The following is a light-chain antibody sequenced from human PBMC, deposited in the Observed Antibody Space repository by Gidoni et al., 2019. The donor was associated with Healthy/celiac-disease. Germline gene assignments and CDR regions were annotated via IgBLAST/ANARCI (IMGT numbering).Light chain of an antibody. Sequence: DIQMTQSPSSLSASVGDRVTITCQASQDISNYLNWYQQKPGKAPKLLIYDASNLETGVPSRFSGSGAGTDFTFTISRLKPEDIATYYCQQYDNLPLTFGGGTKVEIK. J-gene: IGKJ4*01. V-gene: IGKV1-33*01. CDR2: DAS. CDR3: QQYDNLPLT. CDR1: QDISNY.